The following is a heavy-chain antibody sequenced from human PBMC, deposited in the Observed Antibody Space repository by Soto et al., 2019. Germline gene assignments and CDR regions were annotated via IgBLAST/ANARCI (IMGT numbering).Heavy chain of an antibody. Sequence: MQLVQSGPEVKKPGTSVKVSCKASGFTFSTSAVQWVRQARGQRPEWMVWIVGGSGNTNYAKNSQERFIITRDMSTSTVYMELSSLRSDDTAVYFCAARRSGLYAMDVWGQGTTVTVSS. D-gene: IGHD1-26*01. J-gene: IGHJ6*02. CDR3: AARRSGLYAMDV. CDR1: GFTFSTSA. CDR2: IVGGSGNT. V-gene: IGHV1-58*01.